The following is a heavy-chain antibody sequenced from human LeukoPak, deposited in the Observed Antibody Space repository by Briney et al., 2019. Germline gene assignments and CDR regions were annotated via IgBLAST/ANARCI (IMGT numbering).Heavy chain of an antibody. CDR2: IGIDSGNT. J-gene: IGHJ4*02. Sequence: PGGSLRLSCAASGFTLSDYSMSWVRHAPGKGLEWISYIGIDSGNTNYADSVKGRFTISGDKAKNSLYLQMNSLRVEDTAVYYCARDYKYAFDNWGQGTLVTVSS. CDR1: GFTLSDYS. CDR3: ARDYKYAFDN. V-gene: IGHV3-11*06. D-gene: IGHD5-24*01.